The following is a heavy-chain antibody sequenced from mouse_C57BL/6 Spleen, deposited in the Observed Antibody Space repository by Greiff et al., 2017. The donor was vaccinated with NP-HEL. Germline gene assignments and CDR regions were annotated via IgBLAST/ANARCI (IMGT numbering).Heavy chain of an antibody. J-gene: IGHJ1*03. CDR2: INYDGSST. CDR1: GFTFSDYY. V-gene: IGHV5-16*01. CDR3: AREGGSYDGYYGYFDV. Sequence: EVQRVESEGGLVQPGSSMKLSCTASGFTFSDYYMAWVRQVPEKGLEWVANINYDGSSTYYLDSLKSRFIISRDNAKNILYLQMSSLKSEDTATYYCAREGGSYDGYYGYFDVWGTGTTVTVSS. D-gene: IGHD2-3*01.